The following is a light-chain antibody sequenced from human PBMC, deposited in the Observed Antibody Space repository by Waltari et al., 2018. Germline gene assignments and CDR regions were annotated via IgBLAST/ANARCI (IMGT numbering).Light chain of an antibody. Sequence: RASQSVSSYLAWYQTKPGQAPRLLIHDASNRATGIPARFSGSGSGTDFTLTISGLEPEDFAVYYCQQRSNWPPLTFGGGTKVEIK. CDR3: QQRSNWPPLT. CDR1: QSVSSY. V-gene: IGKV3-11*01. J-gene: IGKJ4*01. CDR2: DAS.